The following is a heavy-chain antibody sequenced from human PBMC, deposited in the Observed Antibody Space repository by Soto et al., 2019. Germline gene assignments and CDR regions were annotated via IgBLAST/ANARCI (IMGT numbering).Heavy chain of an antibody. Sequence: QVQLVQSGAEVKKSGASVKVSCKASGYTFSDYFIQWLRQAPGQGLEWVAWINPKTAATNYAKKFQDRVTLTSDTSFSTAYLELTRLRPDDTALYYCARIKWGPDYYRGMDVWGQGTAVTVSS. CDR1: GYTFSDYF. D-gene: IGHD1-26*01. CDR2: INPKTAAT. CDR3: ARIKWGPDYYRGMDV. V-gene: IGHV1-2*02. J-gene: IGHJ6*02.